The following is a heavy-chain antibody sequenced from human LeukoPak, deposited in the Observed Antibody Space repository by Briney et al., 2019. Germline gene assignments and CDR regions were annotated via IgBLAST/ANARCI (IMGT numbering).Heavy chain of an antibody. Sequence: GGSLRLSCAASGFIFSSYWMHWVRQAPGKGLVWVSRVNSDGSSTSYADSVKGRFTISRDNAKNTLYLQMNSLRAEDTAVYYCARARGSGWYSYYFDYWGQGTLVTVSS. CDR2: VNSDGSST. D-gene: IGHD6-19*01. CDR1: GFIFSSYW. J-gene: IGHJ4*02. V-gene: IGHV3-74*01. CDR3: ARARGSGWYSYYFDY.